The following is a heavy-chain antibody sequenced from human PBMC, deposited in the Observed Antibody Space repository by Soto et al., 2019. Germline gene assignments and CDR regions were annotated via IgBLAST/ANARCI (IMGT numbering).Heavy chain of an antibody. CDR1: GFTFSSYA. CDR2: ISYDGSNK. CDR3: ARDLGYSGYDSVDGMDV. V-gene: IGHV3-30-3*01. Sequence: PGGSLRLSCAASGFTFSSYAMHWVRQAPGKGLEWVAVISYDGSNKYYADSVKGRFTISRDNSKNTLYLQMNSLRAEDTAVYYCARDLGYSGYDSVDGMDVWGQGTTVTVS. D-gene: IGHD5-12*01. J-gene: IGHJ6*02.